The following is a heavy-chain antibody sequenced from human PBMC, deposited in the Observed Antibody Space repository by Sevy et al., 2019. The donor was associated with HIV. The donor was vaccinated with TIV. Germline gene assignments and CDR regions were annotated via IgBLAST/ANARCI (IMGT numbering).Heavy chain of an antibody. CDR3: ARDKNYGGNSGWFDP. CDR2: IIPIFGTA. V-gene: IGHV1-69*13. D-gene: IGHD4-17*01. Sequence: ASMKVSCKASGGTFSSYAISWVRQAPGQGLEWMGGIIPIFGTANYAQKFQGRVTITADESTSTAYMELSSLRSEDTAVYYCARDKNYGGNSGWFDPWGQGTLVTVSS. CDR1: GGTFSSYA. J-gene: IGHJ5*02.